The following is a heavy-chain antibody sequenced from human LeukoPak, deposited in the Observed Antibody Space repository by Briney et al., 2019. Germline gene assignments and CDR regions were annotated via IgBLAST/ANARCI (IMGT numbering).Heavy chain of an antibody. CDR3: ARDTGITMVRGVIILNLTFDY. CDR2: ISAYNGNT. Sequence: GASVKVSCKASGYTFTSYGISWVRQAPGQGLEWMGWISAYNGNTNYARKLQGRVTMTTDTSTSTAYMELRSLRSDDTAVYYCARDTGITMVRGVIILNLTFDYWGQGTLVTVSS. J-gene: IGHJ4*02. V-gene: IGHV1-18*01. D-gene: IGHD3-10*01. CDR1: GYTFTSYG.